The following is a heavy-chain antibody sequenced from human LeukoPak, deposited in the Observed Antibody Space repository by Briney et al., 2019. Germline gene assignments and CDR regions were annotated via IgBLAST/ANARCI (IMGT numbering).Heavy chain of an antibody. CDR1: GFIFSNYG. CDR3: ARVSSSYFDY. CDR2: ISSDGDNT. Sequence: PGGSLRLSCSASGFIFSNYGMYWVRQAPGKGLEFVSAISSDGDNTFYADSVKGRFTISGDNAENSLYLQMNSLRAEDTAVYYCARVSSSYFDYWGQGTLVTVSS. V-gene: IGHV3-64*04. D-gene: IGHD5/OR15-5a*01. J-gene: IGHJ4*02.